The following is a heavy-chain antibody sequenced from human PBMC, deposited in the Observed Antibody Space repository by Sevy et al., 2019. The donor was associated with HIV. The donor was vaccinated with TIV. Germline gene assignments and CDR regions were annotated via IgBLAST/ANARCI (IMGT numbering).Heavy chain of an antibody. V-gene: IGHV3-23*01. CDR3: AKDLGSVLTIFGVVIDVLDY. CDR1: GFTFSSYA. D-gene: IGHD3-3*01. J-gene: IGHJ4*02. Sequence: GGSLRLSCAASGFTFSSYAMSWVRQAPGKGLEWVSAISGSGGSTYYADSVKGRFTISRDNSKNTLYLQMNSLRAQDTAVYYCAKDLGSVLTIFGVVIDVLDYWGQGTLVTVSS. CDR2: ISGSGGST.